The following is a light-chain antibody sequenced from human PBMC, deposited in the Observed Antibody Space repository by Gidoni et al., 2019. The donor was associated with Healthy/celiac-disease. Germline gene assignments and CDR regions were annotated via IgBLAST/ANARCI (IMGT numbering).Light chain of an antibody. CDR1: QSVSSSY. CDR2: GAS. J-gene: IGKJ1*01. V-gene: IGKV3-20*01. CDR3: QQYGSSSWT. Sequence: EIVLTQSPDTLSLSPGERATLSCSASQSVSSSYLAWYQQKPGQPPRLLIYGASSRATGIPDRFSGSGSGTDFTLTISRLEPEDFAVYYCQQYGSSSWTFGQGTKVEIK.